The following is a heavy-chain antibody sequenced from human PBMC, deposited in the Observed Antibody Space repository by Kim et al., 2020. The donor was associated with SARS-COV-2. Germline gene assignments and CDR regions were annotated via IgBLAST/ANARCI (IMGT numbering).Heavy chain of an antibody. Sequence: GGSLRLSCAASGFTVSSNYMSWVRQAPGKGLEWVSVIYSGGSTYYADSVKGRFTISRDNSKNTLYLQMNSLRAEDTAVYYCASRYSSGWYDRSKAFDIWGQGTMVTVSS. J-gene: IGHJ3*02. CDR1: GFTVSSNY. D-gene: IGHD6-19*01. V-gene: IGHV3-53*01. CDR2: IYSGGST. CDR3: ASRYSSGWYDRSKAFDI.